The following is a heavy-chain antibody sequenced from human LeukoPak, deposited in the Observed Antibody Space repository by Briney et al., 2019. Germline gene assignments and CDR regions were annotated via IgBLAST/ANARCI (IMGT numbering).Heavy chain of an antibody. CDR1: GYTFTGYY. D-gene: IGHD3-10*01. V-gene: IGHV1-2*02. CDR3: ARGRIRITMVRGVQNWFDR. Sequence: RASVTVSCKASGYTFTGYYMHWVQQAPGQGLEWMGWINPNSGGTNYAQKFQGRVTMTRDTSISTAYMELSRLRSDDTAVYYCARGRIRITMVRGVQNWFDRWGQGTLVTVSS. J-gene: IGHJ5*02. CDR2: INPNSGGT.